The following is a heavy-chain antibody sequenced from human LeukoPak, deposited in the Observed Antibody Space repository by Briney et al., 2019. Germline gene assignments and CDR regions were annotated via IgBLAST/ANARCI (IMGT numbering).Heavy chain of an antibody. Sequence: SSETLSLTCAVYGGSFSGYYWSWIRQPPGKGLEWIGEINHSGSTNYNPSLKSRVTISVDTSKNQFSLKLSSVTAADTAVYYCARARGIVVTRDFDYWGQGTLVTVSS. D-gene: IGHD2-2*01. CDR2: INHSGST. CDR3: ARARGIVVTRDFDY. CDR1: GGSFSGYY. V-gene: IGHV4-34*01. J-gene: IGHJ4*02.